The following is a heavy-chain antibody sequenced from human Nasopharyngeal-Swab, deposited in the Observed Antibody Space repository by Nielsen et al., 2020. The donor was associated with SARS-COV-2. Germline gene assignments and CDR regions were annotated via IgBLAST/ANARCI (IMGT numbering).Heavy chain of an antibody. J-gene: IGHJ4*02. D-gene: IGHD3-9*01. Sequence: GESLKISCEASGFIFNTYGMNWVRQAPGKGLEWISYISDDNTIFYADSVKGRFTISRDKAKNSLDLQMNSLRDEDTAVYYCARDLELLTNYYALDYWGQGTLVTVSS. V-gene: IGHV3-48*02. CDR2: ISDDNTI. CDR3: ARDLELLTNYYALDY. CDR1: GFIFNTYG.